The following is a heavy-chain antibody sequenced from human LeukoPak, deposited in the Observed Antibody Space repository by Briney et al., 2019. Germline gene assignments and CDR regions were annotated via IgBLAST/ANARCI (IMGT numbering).Heavy chain of an antibody. CDR3: ARRGIAVAGRWFDP. V-gene: IGHV4-34*01. CDR1: GGSFSGYY. J-gene: IGHJ5*02. D-gene: IGHD6-19*01. CDR2: INHSGNT. Sequence: SETLSLTCAVYGGSFSGYYWSWIRQSPGKGLEWIGEINHSGNTNYNPSHKSRVTISVDRSKNQFSLKLSSVTAADTAVYYCARRGIAVAGRWFDPWGQGTLVTVSS.